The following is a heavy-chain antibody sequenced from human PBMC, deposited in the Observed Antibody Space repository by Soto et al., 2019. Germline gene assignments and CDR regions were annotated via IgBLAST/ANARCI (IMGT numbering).Heavy chain of an antibody. CDR3: ARAYCGGDCQPQNWFDP. Sequence: PSETLSLTCAVYGGSFSGYYWSWIRQPPGKGLEWIGEINHSGSTNYNPSLKSRVTISVDTSKNQFSLKLSSVTAADTAVYYCARAYCGGDCQPQNWFDPWGQGTLVTVS. V-gene: IGHV4-34*01. J-gene: IGHJ5*02. CDR1: GGSFSGYY. CDR2: INHSGST. D-gene: IGHD2-21*02.